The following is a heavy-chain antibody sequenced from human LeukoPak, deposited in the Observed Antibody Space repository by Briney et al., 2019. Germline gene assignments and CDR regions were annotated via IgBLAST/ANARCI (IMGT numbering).Heavy chain of an antibody. J-gene: IGHJ4*02. V-gene: IGHV4-39*02. CDR2: IYYSGST. D-gene: IGHD3-22*01. CDR3: ARETRNYYDSSGYYSFDY. CDR1: GGSIRSSDYF. Sequence: SETLSLTCTVSGGSIRSSDYFWGWIRHPPGKGLEWIGTIYYSGSTYYNPSLKSRVTISVDTSKNQFSLKLSSATAADTAMYYCARETRNYYDSSGYYSFDYWGQGTLVTVSS.